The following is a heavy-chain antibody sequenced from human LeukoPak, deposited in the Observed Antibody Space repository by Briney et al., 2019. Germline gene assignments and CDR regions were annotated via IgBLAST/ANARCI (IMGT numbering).Heavy chain of an antibody. Sequence: PSETLSLTCAVYGGSFSGYYWSWIRQPPGKGLEWIGEINHSGSTNYNPSLKSRVTISVDTSKNQFSLKLSSVTAADTAVYYCARGRCLGYWGQGTLVTVSS. V-gene: IGHV4-34*01. CDR1: GGSFSGYY. CDR2: INHSGST. D-gene: IGHD4/OR15-4a*01. CDR3: ARGRCLGY. J-gene: IGHJ4*02.